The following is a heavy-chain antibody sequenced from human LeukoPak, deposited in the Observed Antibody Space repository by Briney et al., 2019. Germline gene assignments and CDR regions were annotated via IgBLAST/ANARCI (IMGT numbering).Heavy chain of an antibody. Sequence: EASVKVSCKASGYSFSDDYMYWVRQAPGQGLEWMGLINPNGGGTNYAQKFQGRVTMTRDTSTSTVYMELSSLRSEDTDVYYCARELRGNWNALDAWGQGTLVTVSS. CDR2: INPNGGGT. CDR1: GYSFSDDY. D-gene: IGHD1-20*01. CDR3: ARELRGNWNALDA. V-gene: IGHV1-46*01. J-gene: IGHJ5*02.